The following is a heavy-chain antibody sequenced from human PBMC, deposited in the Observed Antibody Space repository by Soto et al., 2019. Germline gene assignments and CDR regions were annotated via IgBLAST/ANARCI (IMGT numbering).Heavy chain of an antibody. J-gene: IGHJ4*02. V-gene: IGHV3-33*01. Sequence: QVQLVESGGGVAQPGGSLRLSCAASGFTFSRYGMHWVRQAPGKGLEWVAVIWTDGSYEYYADSVMGRFTISRDNSKNTLYLQMNSMRAEDTAVYYCARAGHDRSGYYYGGLDYWGPGTLVTVSS. CDR2: IWTDGSYE. CDR1: GFTFSRYG. D-gene: IGHD3-22*01. CDR3: ARAGHDRSGYYYGGLDY.